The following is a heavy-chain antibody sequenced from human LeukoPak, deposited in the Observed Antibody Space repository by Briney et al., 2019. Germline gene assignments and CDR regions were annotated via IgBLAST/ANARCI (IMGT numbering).Heavy chain of an antibody. CDR2: ISWNSGNI. D-gene: IGHD2-2*01. CDR3: AKGVNAVWHYYMDV. V-gene: IGHV3-9*01. J-gene: IGHJ6*03. Sequence: PGGSLRLSCEASGFNFCDYGMHWVRQVPGKGLEWGAGISWNSGNIGYADSVKGRFTISRDNAKKSLYLQMNSLRSEDTALYYCAKGVNAVWHYYMDVWGKGTAVTVSS. CDR1: GFNFCDYG.